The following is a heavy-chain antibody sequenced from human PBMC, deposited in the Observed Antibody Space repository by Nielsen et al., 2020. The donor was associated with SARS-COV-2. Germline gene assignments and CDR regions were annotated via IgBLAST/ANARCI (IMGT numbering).Heavy chain of an antibody. CDR1: RYTFTSYG. CDR2: ISAYNGNT. CDR3: ARVQRSLDRHCSGGSCYSPYYYYYMDV. J-gene: IGHJ6*03. V-gene: IGHV1-18*04. Sequence: ASVKVSCKASRYTFTSYGISWLRQAPAQALEWMGWISAYNGNTNYAQKFQGRVTITADESTSTAYMELSSLRSDDTAVYYCARVQRSLDRHCSGGSCYSPYYYYYMDVWGKGTTVTVSS. D-gene: IGHD2-15*01.